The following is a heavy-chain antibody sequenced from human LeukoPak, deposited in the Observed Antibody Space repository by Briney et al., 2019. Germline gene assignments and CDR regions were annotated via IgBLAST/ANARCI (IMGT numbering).Heavy chain of an antibody. CDR2: ITSGGYI. D-gene: IGHD1-26*01. J-gene: IGHJ4*02. Sequence: GSLRLSCVASGFTFRNYNLNWVGQAPGKGLEWVSSITSGGYIFSADSVKGRFTISRDNTKNSLYLQMSSLRAEDTAVYYCATYSGTYRDHWGQGTLVTVSS. CDR1: GFTFRNYN. V-gene: IGHV3-21*01. CDR3: ATYSGTYRDH.